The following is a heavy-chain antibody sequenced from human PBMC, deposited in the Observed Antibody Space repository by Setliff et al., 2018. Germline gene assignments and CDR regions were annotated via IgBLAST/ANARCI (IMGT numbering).Heavy chain of an antibody. CDR2: INQSGNT. CDR1: GGSFSDYY. CDR3: RFWSSYYKNDY. V-gene: IGHV4-34*01. J-gene: IGHJ4*02. Sequence: KPSETLSLTCTVYGGSFSDYYWGWIRQSPGKRPEWIAEINQSGNTNYNPSLNSRVSVSVDTPTNQFSLKVFSVTPADPAVYYCRFWSSYYKNDYWAQGSLVTGSS. D-gene: IGHD3-3*01.